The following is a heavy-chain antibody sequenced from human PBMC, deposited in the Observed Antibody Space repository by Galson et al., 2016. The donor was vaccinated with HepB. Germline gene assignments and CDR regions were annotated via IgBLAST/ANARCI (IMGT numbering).Heavy chain of an antibody. CDR2: IAYDGSNK. CDR1: GFTFSSYT. V-gene: IGHV3-30*04. D-gene: IGHD6-13*01. J-gene: IGHJ6*02. CDR3: ARDARYSSNWYYGVASPGFYYYGMDV. Sequence: SLRLSCAASGFTFSSYTMHWVRQTPGKGLEWVALIAYDGSNKYYADSVKGRFTISRDDSKNTLYLQMNSLRAEDTAICYCARDARYSSNWYYGVASPGFYYYGMDVWGQGSTVTVSS.